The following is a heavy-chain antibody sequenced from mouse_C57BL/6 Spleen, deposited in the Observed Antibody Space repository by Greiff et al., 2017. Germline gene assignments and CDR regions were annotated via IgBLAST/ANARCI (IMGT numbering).Heavy chain of an antibody. D-gene: IGHD2-4*01. V-gene: IGHV1-64*01. CDR3: ARSPLYYDYDGFDD. J-gene: IGHJ2*01. CDR1: GYTFTSYW. Sequence: QVQLQQPGAELVKPGASVKLSCKASGYTFTSYWMHWVKQRPGQGLEWIGMIHPNSGSTNYNEKFKSKATLTVDKSSSTAYMQLSSLTSEDSAVYYCARSPLYYDYDGFDDWGQGTNLTVSS. CDR2: IHPNSGST.